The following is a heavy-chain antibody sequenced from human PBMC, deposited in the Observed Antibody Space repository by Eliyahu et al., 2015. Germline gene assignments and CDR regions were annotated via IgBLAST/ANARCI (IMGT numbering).Heavy chain of an antibody. CDR1: GVXLSXDG. V-gene: IGHV1-69*01. CDR3: ARGDGVGSNRGVFKS. D-gene: IGHD2-8*02. Sequence: QELVEQSGTXVKXPGSSMKVSCXASGVXLSXDGITWVRLVPGQGLXWMGGIIPXXKTTDYAQKFQDRVTITADESTNTVYMELNSLRSEDTAVYYCARGDGVGSNRGVFKSWGQGTLVSVSS. CDR2: IIPXXKTT. J-gene: IGHJ5*02.